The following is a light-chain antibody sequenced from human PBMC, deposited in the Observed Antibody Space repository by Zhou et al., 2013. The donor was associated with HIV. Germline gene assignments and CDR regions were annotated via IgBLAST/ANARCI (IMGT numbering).Light chain of an antibody. CDR1: QTVVSNY. CDR3: QHYGSSPPYT. J-gene: IGKJ2*01. Sequence: EIVLTQSPATLSLSPGERATLSCRASQTVVSNYLAWYQQKSGQAPRLLIHGASSRAAGIPDRFSGRGSGTDFTLTISRVEPEDFAVYYCQHYGSSPPYTFGQGTKLEIK. CDR2: GAS. V-gene: IGKV3-20*01.